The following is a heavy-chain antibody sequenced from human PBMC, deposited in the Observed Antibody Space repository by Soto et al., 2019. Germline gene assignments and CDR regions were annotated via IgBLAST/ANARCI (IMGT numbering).Heavy chain of an antibody. J-gene: IGHJ5*02. CDR2: INPNSGGT. CDR1: GYTFTGYY. Sequence: ASVKVSCKASGYTFTGYYMHWVRQAPGQGLEWMGWINPNSGGTNYAQKFQGWVTMTRDTSISTAYMELSRLRSDDTAVYYCARGGIVGATTWFDPWGQGTLVTVSS. D-gene: IGHD1-26*01. CDR3: ARGGIVGATTWFDP. V-gene: IGHV1-2*04.